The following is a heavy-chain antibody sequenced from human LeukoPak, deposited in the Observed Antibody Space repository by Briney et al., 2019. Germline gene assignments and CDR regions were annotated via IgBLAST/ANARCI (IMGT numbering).Heavy chain of an antibody. CDR2: ISSSSSTI. Sequence: GGSLRLSCAASGFTFSSYSMNWVRQAPGKGLEWVSYISSSSSTIYYADSVKGRFTISRDNAKNSLYLQMNSLRAEDTAVYYYARGRPPWFGELLGYWGQGTLVTVSS. CDR1: GFTFSSYS. D-gene: IGHD3-10*01. CDR3: ARGRPPWFGELLGY. V-gene: IGHV3-48*04. J-gene: IGHJ4*02.